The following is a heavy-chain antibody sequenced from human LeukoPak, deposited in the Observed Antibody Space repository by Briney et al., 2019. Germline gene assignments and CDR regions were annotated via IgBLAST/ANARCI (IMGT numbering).Heavy chain of an antibody. CDR3: AKGYCSSISCHADY. D-gene: IGHD2-2*01. Sequence: GGSLRLSCAASGFTFDDYAMHWVRQAPGKGLEWVSGISWNRGSIGYADSVKGRFTISRDNAKMSLYLRMNSLRAEDTALYYCAKGYCSSISCHADYWGQGTLVTASS. J-gene: IGHJ4*02. CDR1: GFTFDDYA. CDR2: ISWNRGSI. V-gene: IGHV3-9*01.